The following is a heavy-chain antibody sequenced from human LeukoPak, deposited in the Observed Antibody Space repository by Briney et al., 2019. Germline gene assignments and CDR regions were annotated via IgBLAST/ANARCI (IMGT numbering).Heavy chain of an antibody. V-gene: IGHV4-61*08. CDR1: GGSISSGGYY. CDR3: AREGYSSGWSDY. D-gene: IGHD6-19*01. Sequence: SETLSLTCTVSGGSISSGGYYWSWIRQPPGKGLEWIGYIYYSGSTNYNPSLKSRVTISVDTSKNQFSLKLSSVTAADTAVYYCAREGYSSGWSDYWGQGTPVTVSS. CDR2: IYYSGST. J-gene: IGHJ4*02.